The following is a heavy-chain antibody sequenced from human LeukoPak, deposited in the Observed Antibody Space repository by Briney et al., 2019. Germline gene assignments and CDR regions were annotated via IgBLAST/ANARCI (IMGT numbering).Heavy chain of an antibody. J-gene: IGHJ6*04. CDR2: ISSSGSTI. CDR1: GFTFSSYE. CDR3: AELGITMIGGV. D-gene: IGHD3-10*02. Sequence: GGSLSLSCAASGFTFSSYEMNWVRQAPGKGLEEVSYISSSGSTIYYADSVKGRFTISRDNAKNSLYLQMNSLRAEDTAVYYCAELGITMIGGVWGKGTTVTISS. V-gene: IGHV3-48*03.